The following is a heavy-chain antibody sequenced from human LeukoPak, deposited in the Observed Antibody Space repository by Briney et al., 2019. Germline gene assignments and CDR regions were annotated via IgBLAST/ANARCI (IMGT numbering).Heavy chain of an antibody. D-gene: IGHD3-22*01. CDR3: AQNFYDSSGLYFDY. V-gene: IGHV3-20*04. Sequence: PGGSLRLSCAASGFTFDDYGMSWVRQAPGKGLEWVSGINWNGDSTGYADSVKGRFTISRDNARNPLYLQMNSLRAADTAVYYCAQNFYDSSGLYFDYWGQGTLVTVSS. CDR2: INWNGDST. J-gene: IGHJ4*02. CDR1: GFTFDDYG.